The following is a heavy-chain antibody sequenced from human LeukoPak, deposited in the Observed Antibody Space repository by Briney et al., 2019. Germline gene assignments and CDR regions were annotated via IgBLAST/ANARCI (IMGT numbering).Heavy chain of an antibody. J-gene: IGHJ4*02. CDR2: IKLDGSEK. CDR3: AKDLGATRRGQLGDYFDY. Sequence: ETLSLTCTVSGGSISSSSYYWGWIRQPPGKGLEWVANIKLDGSEKNYVDSVKGRFTISRDNTKNSLYLQMNSLRAEDTAVYYCAKDLGATRRGQLGDYFDYWGQGTLVTVSS. V-gene: IGHV3-7*03. D-gene: IGHD6-6*01. CDR1: GGSISSSSYY.